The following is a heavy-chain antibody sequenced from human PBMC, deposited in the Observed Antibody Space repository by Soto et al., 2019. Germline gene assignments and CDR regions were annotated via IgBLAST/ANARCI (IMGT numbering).Heavy chain of an antibody. V-gene: IGHV3-11*01. CDR1: GFSFSDYY. Sequence: QEQLVESGGGLVKPGGSLRLSCAASGFSFSDYYMNWIRQAPGKGLEWVSYISSSGSFRYYADSVKGRFTLSRDNAKNSLYLQMNSLRAEDTAVYYCARGYSSSLYYYYGMDGWGQGTTVIVSS. CDR2: ISSSGSFR. D-gene: IGHD6-6*01. CDR3: ARGYSSSLYYYYGMDG. J-gene: IGHJ6*02.